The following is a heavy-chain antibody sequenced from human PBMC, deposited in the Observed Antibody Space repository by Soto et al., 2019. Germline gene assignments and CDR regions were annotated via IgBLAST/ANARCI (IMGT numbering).Heavy chain of an antibody. CDR2: IYHSGST. CDR1: GGSISSGGYS. D-gene: IGHD1-1*01. V-gene: IGHV4-30-2*01. J-gene: IGHJ5*02. Sequence: SETLSLTCAVSGGSISSGGYSWSWIRQPPGKGLEWIGYIYHSGSTYYNPSLKSRVTISVDRSKNQFSLKLSSVTAADTAVYYCAREFTPAGTLGYNWFDPWGQGTLVTVSS. CDR3: AREFTPAGTLGYNWFDP.